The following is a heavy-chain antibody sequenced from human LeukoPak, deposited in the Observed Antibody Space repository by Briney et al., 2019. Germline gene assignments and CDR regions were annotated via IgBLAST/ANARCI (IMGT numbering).Heavy chain of an antibody. CDR2: INPNSGGK. D-gene: IGHD1-26*01. Sequence: ASVTVSCKASGYTFTSYYMQWVGQAPGQGGEGMGWINPNSGGKNYEQKFQGRGTMTRDTSISTAYMELSRLRSDDTAVYYCASNSASYPGLYYSSYYMDVWGKGTTVTVSS. V-gene: IGHV1-2*02. J-gene: IGHJ6*03. CDR3: ASNSASYPGLYYSSYYMDV. CDR1: GYTFTSYY.